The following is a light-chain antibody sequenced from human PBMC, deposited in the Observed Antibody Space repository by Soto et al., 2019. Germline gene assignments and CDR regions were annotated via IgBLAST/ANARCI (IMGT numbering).Light chain of an antibody. CDR1: QSINSN. Sequence: EIVMTQSPATLSVSPEERATLSCRASQSINSNLAWYQQKPGQAPRLLIYGASTRATGVPARFSGSGSGTEFTLTISSLQSEDFSLYYCQQYSNWWSFGQGTKVDIK. V-gene: IGKV3-15*01. J-gene: IGKJ1*01. CDR3: QQYSNWWS. CDR2: GAS.